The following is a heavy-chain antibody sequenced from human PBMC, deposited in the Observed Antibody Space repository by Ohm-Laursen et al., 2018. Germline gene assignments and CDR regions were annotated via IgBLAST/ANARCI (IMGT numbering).Heavy chain of an antibody. CDR3: ARGGFYNSSGTYAGMDV. Sequence: ASVKVSCKASGYTFTSYYMHWVRQAPGQGLEWMGWMNPNSGNTGYAQKFQGRVTMTRNTSISTAYMELSSLRSEDTAVYYCARGGFYNSSGTYAGMDVWGQGTTVTVSS. D-gene: IGHD3-22*01. V-gene: IGHV1-8*02. CDR1: GYTFTSYY. J-gene: IGHJ6*02. CDR2: MNPNSGNT.